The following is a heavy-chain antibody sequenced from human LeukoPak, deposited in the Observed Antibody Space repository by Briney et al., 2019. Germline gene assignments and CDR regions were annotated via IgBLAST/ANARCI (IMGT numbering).Heavy chain of an antibody. J-gene: IGHJ3*01. CDR1: GYTFTDYY. Sequence: ASVKVSCKASGYTFTDYYIHWMRQAPGQGLEWMGWINPKRGVTTYAQKFQGRVTITRDTSITTAYMGLTRLRSDDTTIYYCARERNYGDYGNAFDVGGQGTKVTVSS. V-gene: IGHV1-2*02. D-gene: IGHD4-17*01. CDR2: INPKRGVT. CDR3: ARERNYGDYGNAFDV.